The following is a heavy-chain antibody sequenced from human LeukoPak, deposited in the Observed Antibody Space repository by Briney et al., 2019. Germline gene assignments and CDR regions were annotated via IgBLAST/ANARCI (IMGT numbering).Heavy chain of an antibody. J-gene: IGHJ4*02. CDR2: IYYSGST. CDR3: ASNYYGSGSLDY. V-gene: IGHV4-59*08. CDR1: GXSISSYY. Sequence: PSETLSLTCTVSGXSISSYYWSWIRQPPGKGLEWIGYIYYSGSTNYNPSLKSRVTISVDTSKNQFSLKVSSVTAADTAVYYCASNYYGSGSLDYWGQGNLVTVSS. D-gene: IGHD3-10*01.